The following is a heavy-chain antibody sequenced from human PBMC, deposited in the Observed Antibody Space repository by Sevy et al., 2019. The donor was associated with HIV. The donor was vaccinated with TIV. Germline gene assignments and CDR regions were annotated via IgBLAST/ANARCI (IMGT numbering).Heavy chain of an antibody. D-gene: IGHD1-26*01. CDR2: ISAYNGNT. V-gene: IGHV1-18*01. CDR3: ASGKSDGIVGALRGYYYYGMDV. J-gene: IGHJ6*02. Sequence: ASVKVSCKASGYTFTSYGISWVRQAPGQGLEWMGWISAYNGNTNYAQKLQGRVTMTTDTSTSTAYMELRSLRSDDTAVYYFASGKSDGIVGALRGYYYYGMDVWGQGTTVTVSS. CDR1: GYTFTSYG.